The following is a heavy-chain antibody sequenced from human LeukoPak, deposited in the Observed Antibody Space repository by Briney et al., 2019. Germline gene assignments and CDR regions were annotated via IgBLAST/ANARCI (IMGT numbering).Heavy chain of an antibody. Sequence: SETLSLTCAVYGGSFSCHYWSCIRQPPGKGLELIGEIKNSGTTNYNPSLKSRFTISVDTSKNQFALQLSSVTAADTAVYYCARYYCPNGVCQGFDYWGQGTLVTVSS. V-gene: IGHV4-34*01. CDR1: GGSFSCHY. CDR2: IKNSGTT. D-gene: IGHD2-8*01. J-gene: IGHJ4*02. CDR3: ARYYCPNGVCQGFDY.